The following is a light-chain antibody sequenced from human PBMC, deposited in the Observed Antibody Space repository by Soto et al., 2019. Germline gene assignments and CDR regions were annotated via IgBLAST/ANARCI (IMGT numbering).Light chain of an antibody. Sequence: QSVLTQPPSVSGAPGQRVTISCTGSSSNIGAGYDVHWYQQLPGTAPKLLIYGNSNRPSGVPDRFSGSKSGTSASPAITGLQAEDEADYYCQSSDSSLSGYVFGTGTKLTVL. CDR2: GNS. V-gene: IGLV1-40*01. CDR3: QSSDSSLSGYV. CDR1: SSNIGAGYD. J-gene: IGLJ1*01.